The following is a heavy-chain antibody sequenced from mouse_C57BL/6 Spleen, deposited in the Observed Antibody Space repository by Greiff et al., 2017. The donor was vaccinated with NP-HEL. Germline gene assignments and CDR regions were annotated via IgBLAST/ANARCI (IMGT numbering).Heavy chain of an antibody. Sequence: EVKLQESGPGLVKPSQSLSLTCSVTGYSITSGYYWNWIRQFPGNKLEWMGYISYDGSNNYNPSLKNRISITRDTSKNQFFLKLNSVTTEDTATYYCAREKHYGSSSYYYAMDDWGQGTSVTVSS. J-gene: IGHJ4*01. D-gene: IGHD1-1*01. CDR1: GYSITSGYY. CDR3: AREKHYGSSSYYYAMDD. CDR2: ISYDGSN. V-gene: IGHV3-6*01.